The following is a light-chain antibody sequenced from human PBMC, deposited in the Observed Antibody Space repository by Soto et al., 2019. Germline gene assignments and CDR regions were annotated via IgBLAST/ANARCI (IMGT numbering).Light chain of an antibody. CDR3: CSYVGRNTYV. J-gene: IGLJ1*01. Sequence: QSALTQPRSASGSPGQSITISCTGTSSDVGGYNYVSWYQQHPAKAPKLIIFDVSKRPSGVPNRFSGSKSGNAASLTISGLRAEEAADYYCCSYVGRNTYVFGTGTKLTVL. V-gene: IGLV2-11*01. CDR2: DVS. CDR1: SSDVGGYNY.